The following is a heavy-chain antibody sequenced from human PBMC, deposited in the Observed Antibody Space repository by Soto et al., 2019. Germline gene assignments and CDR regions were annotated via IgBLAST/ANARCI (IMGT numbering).Heavy chain of an antibody. CDR2: INHSGST. CDR1: GGSFSGYY. V-gene: IGHV4-34*01. J-gene: IGHJ4*02. D-gene: IGHD6-19*01. Sequence: SETLSLTCAVYGGSFSGYYWSWIRQPPGKGLEWIGEINHSGSTNYNPSLKSRVTISVDTSKNQFSLKLSSVTAADTAVYYCASSSSGWYFRPAYWGQRTLVTVSS. CDR3: ASSSSGWYFRPAY.